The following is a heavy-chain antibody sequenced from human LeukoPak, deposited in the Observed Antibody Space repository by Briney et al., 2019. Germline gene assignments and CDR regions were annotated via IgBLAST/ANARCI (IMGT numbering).Heavy chain of an antibody. D-gene: IGHD3-22*01. CDR1: GSTFSGYP. Sequence: GGSLRLSCAASGSTFSGYPTHWVRQTPGKGLEWVAVISHDGSDKHYADPVKGRFTISRDNSKNTVCLQMNSLRAEDTAVYYCAREGSRGYYPYWGQGILVTVSS. J-gene: IGHJ4*02. CDR2: ISHDGSDK. CDR3: AREGSRGYYPY. V-gene: IGHV3-30-3*01.